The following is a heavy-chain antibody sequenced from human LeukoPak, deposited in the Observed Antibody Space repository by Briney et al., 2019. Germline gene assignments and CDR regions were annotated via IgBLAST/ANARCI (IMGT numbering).Heavy chain of an antibody. Sequence: GGSLRLSCAASGFTFSSYAMSWVRQAPGKGLEWVSAISGSGGSTYYADSVKGRFTISRDNSKNTLYLQMNSLRAEDTAVYYCAKVGNYSSSSLWDYWGQGTLVTVSS. CDR2: ISGSGGST. V-gene: IGHV3-23*01. CDR3: AKVGNYSSSSLWDY. CDR1: GFTFSSYA. D-gene: IGHD6-6*01. J-gene: IGHJ4*02.